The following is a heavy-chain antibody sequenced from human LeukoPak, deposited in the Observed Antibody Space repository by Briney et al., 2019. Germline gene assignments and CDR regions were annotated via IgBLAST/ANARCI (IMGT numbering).Heavy chain of an antibody. V-gene: IGHV3-30-3*01. CDR3: AKDLSYYGSGVDY. J-gene: IGHJ4*02. CDR2: ISYEGSNK. Sequence: QTGGSLRLSCAASGFTFSSYAMHWVHQAPGKELEWVAVISYEGSNKYYADSVKGRFTISRDNSKNTLYLQMHSLRAEDTAVYYCAKDLSYYGSGVDYWGQGTLVTVSS. D-gene: IGHD3-10*01. CDR1: GFTFSSYA.